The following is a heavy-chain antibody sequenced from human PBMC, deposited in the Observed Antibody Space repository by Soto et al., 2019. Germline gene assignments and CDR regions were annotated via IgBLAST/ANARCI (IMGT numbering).Heavy chain of an antibody. CDR3: SRSGLKVLMVYAPPAPLDV. V-gene: IGHV1-18*01. Sequence: GASVKVSCKASGYTFTSYGISWVRQAPGQGLEWMGWISAYNGNTNYAQKLQGRVTMTTDTSTSTAYMELRSLRSDDTAVYFCSRSGLKVLMVYAPPAPLDVWGQGTTVTVS. J-gene: IGHJ6*02. CDR2: ISAYNGNT. CDR1: GYTFTSYG. D-gene: IGHD2-8*01.